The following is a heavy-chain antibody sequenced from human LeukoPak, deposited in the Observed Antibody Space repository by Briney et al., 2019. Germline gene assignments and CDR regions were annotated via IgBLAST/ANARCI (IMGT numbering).Heavy chain of an antibody. CDR3: ASEGGFWGSYRPPFDY. CDR2: IYTSGST. CDR1: GGSISSYY. Sequence: PSETLSLTCTVSGGSISSYYWSWIRQPAGKGLEWIGRIYTSGSTNYNPSLKSRVTMSVDTSKNQFSLKLSSVTAADTAVYYCASEGGFWGSYRPPFDYWGQGTLVTVSS. V-gene: IGHV4-4*07. D-gene: IGHD3-16*02. J-gene: IGHJ4*02.